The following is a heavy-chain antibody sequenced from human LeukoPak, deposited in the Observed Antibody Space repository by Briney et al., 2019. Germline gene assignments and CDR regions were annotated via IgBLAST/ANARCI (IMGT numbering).Heavy chain of an antibody. CDR1: GFSLKTNGVG. CDR3: ARRQPDSSGSFFDY. CDR2: IYWDDDE. Sequence: SSPTLLKPTPTLTLTCTVSGFSLKTNGVGVGWIRQPPGKALEWLALIYWDDDEYYSPSLKSRLTITKVTSKNQVVLTMTNVDPVDTATYYCARRQPDSSGSFFDYWGQGTLVTVSS. J-gene: IGHJ4*02. V-gene: IGHV2-5*02. D-gene: IGHD3-22*01.